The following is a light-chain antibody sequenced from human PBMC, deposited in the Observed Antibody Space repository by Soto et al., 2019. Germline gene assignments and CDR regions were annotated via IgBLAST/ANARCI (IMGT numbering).Light chain of an antibody. CDR1: RSNIGAGFD. Sequence: QSVLTQPPSVSGAPGQRVTISCTGTRSNIGAGFDVHWYQQLPGTAPKLLIYDNNNRPSGVPDRFSGSKSGTSASLAITGLQAEDEADYYCASHAGRKNIIFGGGTKLTVL. V-gene: IGLV1-40*01. J-gene: IGLJ2*01. CDR3: ASHAGRKNII. CDR2: DNN.